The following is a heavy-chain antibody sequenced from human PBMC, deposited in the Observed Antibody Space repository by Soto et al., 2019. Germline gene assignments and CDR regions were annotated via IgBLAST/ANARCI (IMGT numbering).Heavy chain of an antibody. J-gene: IGHJ4*02. V-gene: IGHV4-34*01. CDR1: GGSFSGYY. CDR2: INHSRST. Sequence: SETLSLTCAVYGGSFSGYYWSWIRQPPGKGLEWIGEINHSRSTNYNPSLKRRVTISVDTSKNQFSLKLSSVTAADTAVYYCARVYDFWSGYYRLARPNYFDYWGQGTLVTVSS. D-gene: IGHD3-3*01. CDR3: ARVYDFWSGYYRLARPNYFDY.